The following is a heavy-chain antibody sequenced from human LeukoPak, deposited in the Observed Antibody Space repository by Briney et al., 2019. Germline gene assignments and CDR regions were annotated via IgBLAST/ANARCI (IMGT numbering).Heavy chain of an antibody. CDR3: ARGFTYYDFWSGYYDY. J-gene: IGHJ4*02. CDR2: ISAYNGNT. Sequence: ASVKVSCKASGYTFTSYGISWVRQAPGQGLEWMGWISAYNGNTNYAQKLQGRVTMTTDTSTSTAYMELRSLRSDDTAVYYCARGFTYYDFWSGYYDYWGQGTLVTVSS. D-gene: IGHD3-3*01. V-gene: IGHV1-18*01. CDR1: GYTFTSYG.